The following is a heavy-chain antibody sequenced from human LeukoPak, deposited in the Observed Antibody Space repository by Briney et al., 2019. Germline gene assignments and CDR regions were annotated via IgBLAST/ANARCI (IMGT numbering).Heavy chain of an antibody. CDR2: ISAYNGNT. CDR1: GYTFTSYG. Sequence: ASVKVSCKASGYTFTSYGISWVRQAPGQGLEWIGWISAYNGNTNYAQKLQGRVTMTTDTSTSTAYMELRSLRSDDTAVYYCARDHAGYYDFWSGYLGYYYYYMDVWGKGTTVTVSS. J-gene: IGHJ6*03. V-gene: IGHV1-18*01. CDR3: ARDHAGYYDFWSGYLGYYYYYMDV. D-gene: IGHD3-3*01.